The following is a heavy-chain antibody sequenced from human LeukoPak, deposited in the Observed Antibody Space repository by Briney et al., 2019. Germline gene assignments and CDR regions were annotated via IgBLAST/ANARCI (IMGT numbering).Heavy chain of an antibody. CDR2: IYHSGST. D-gene: IGHD2-8*02. CDR3: ARDRADSDTVFDY. V-gene: IGHV4-38-2*02. J-gene: IGHJ4*02. CDR1: GYSISSGYY. Sequence: SETLSLTCTVSGYSISSGYYWGWIRQPPGKGLEWIGSIYHSGSTYYNPSLKSRVTISVDTSKNQFSLKLSSVTAADTAVYYCARDRADSDTVFDYWGQGTLVTVSS.